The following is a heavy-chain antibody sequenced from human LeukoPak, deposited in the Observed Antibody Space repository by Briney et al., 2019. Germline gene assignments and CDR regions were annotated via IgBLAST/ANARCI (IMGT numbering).Heavy chain of an antibody. Sequence: ASVKVSCKASGYTFTGYYMHWVRQAPGQGLEWMGWINPNSGGTNYAQKFQGRVTMTRDTSISTAYMELSSLRSEDTAVYYCARGPLDTAIGWYFDLWGRGALVTVSS. CDR3: ARGPLDTAIGWYFDL. J-gene: IGHJ2*01. CDR2: INPNSGGT. D-gene: IGHD5-18*01. V-gene: IGHV1-2*02. CDR1: GYTFTGYY.